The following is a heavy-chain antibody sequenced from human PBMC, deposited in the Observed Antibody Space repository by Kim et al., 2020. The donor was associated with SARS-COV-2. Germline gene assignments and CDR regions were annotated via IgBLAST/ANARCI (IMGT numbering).Heavy chain of an antibody. D-gene: IGHD1-1*01. V-gene: IGHV3-33*06. CDR3: AKGEFGSGTRDFDY. J-gene: IGHJ4*02. Sequence: YADPVKGRFTISRDNSKNTLYLQMNSLRAEDTALYYCAKGEFGSGTRDFDYWGQGTLVTVSS.